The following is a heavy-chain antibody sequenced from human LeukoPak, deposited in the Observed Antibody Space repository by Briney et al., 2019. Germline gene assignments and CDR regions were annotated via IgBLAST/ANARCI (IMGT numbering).Heavy chain of an antibody. Sequence: SETLSLTCTVAGGSISYYYWSWIRQPPGKGLEWIGYISYSGSTNYNPSLKSRATISVDTSKNLFSLKLSSVTAADTAVYYCARGGGSSTCPQPHDYWGQGTLVTVSS. J-gene: IGHJ4*02. CDR3: ARGGGSSTCPQPHDY. V-gene: IGHV4-59*01. CDR1: GGSISYYY. D-gene: IGHD2-2*01. CDR2: ISYSGST.